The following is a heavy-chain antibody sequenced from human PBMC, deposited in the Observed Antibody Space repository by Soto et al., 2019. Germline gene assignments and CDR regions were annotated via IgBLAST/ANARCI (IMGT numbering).Heavy chain of an antibody. CDR1: GFSFSSYA. J-gene: IGHJ5*02. V-gene: IGHV3-23*01. CDR2: ISGSGGST. Sequence: GSLTLSSPPSGFSFSSYATSWVRQAPGKGLEWVSAISGSGGSTYYADSVKGRFTISRDNSKNTLYLQMNSLRAEDTAVYYCAKAGGILVVPAATIPHWFDHWGQGPLVTVSS. D-gene: IGHD2-2*01. CDR3: AKAGGILVVPAATIPHWFDH.